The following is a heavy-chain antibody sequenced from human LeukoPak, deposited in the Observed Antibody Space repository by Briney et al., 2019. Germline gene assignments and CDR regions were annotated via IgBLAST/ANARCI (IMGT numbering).Heavy chain of an antibody. CDR2: ISGSGGST. Sequence: GGSLRLSCAASGSTFSSYAMSWVRQAPGKGLEWVSGISGSGGSTYYADSVKGRFTISRDNSKKTLYLQMNSLRAEDTAVYYCARAGALRPDYWGQGTLVTVSS. CDR1: GSTFSSYA. V-gene: IGHV3-23*01. CDR3: ARAGALRPDY. J-gene: IGHJ4*02.